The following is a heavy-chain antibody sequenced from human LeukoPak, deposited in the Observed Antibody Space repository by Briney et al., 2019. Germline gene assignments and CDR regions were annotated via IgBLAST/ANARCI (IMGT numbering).Heavy chain of an antibody. CDR3: ARSDTANWFDP. V-gene: IGHV1-2*02. CDR2: INPNSGGT. J-gene: IGHJ5*02. CDR1: GGIFSGHV. Sequence: ASVKVSCKASGGIFSGHVISWVRQAPGQGLEWMGWINPNSGGTNYAQKFQGRVTMTRDTSISTAYMELSRLRSDDTAVYYCARSDTANWFDPWGQGTLVTVSS. D-gene: IGHD5-18*01.